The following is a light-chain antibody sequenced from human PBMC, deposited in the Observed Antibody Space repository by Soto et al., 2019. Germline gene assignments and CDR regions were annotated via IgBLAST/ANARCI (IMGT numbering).Light chain of an antibody. CDR2: ATS. V-gene: IGKV1-27*01. CDR1: QGISDY. J-gene: IGKJ3*01. Sequence: DIRMTQSPSSLSASVGDRVTITCRASQGISDYLAWYQQKPGKVPKVLISATSTLQSGVPSRFSGSGSGTDFTLTISSLQPEDVATYYCQKYNTAPFTFGPGTKVDIK. CDR3: QKYNTAPFT.